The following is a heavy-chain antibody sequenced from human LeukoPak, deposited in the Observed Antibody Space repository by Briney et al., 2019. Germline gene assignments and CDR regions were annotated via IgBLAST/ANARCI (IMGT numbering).Heavy chain of an antibody. Sequence: PVKVSCKASGGTFSSYAISWVRQAPGQGLEWMGRIIPIFGTANYAQKFQGRVTITTDESTSTAYMELSSLRSEDTAVYYCARGASYYYDSSGPFDYWGQGTLVTVSS. CDR1: GGTFSSYA. D-gene: IGHD3-22*01. CDR3: ARGASYYYDSSGPFDY. V-gene: IGHV1-69*05. J-gene: IGHJ4*02. CDR2: IIPIFGTA.